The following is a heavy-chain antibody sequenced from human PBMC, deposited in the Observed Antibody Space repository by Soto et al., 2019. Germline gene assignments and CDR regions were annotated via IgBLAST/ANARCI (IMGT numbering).Heavy chain of an antibody. Sequence: QVQLVQSGAEVKKPGSSVKVSCKASGGTFSSYTISWVRQAPGQGLEWMGRIIPILDIANYAQKFQGRVTITADKSTSTAYMELSSLRSEDTAVYYCARGAVATTIDYWGQGTLVTVSS. CDR2: IIPILDIA. CDR1: GGTFSSYT. V-gene: IGHV1-69*02. D-gene: IGHD5-12*01. CDR3: ARGAVATTIDY. J-gene: IGHJ4*02.